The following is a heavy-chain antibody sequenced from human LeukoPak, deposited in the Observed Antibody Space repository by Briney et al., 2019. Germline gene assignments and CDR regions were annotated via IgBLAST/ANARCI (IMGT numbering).Heavy chain of an antibody. Sequence: PGGSLRLSCAASGFTFSSYAMHWVRQAPGKGLEWVSSISSSSSYIYYADSVKGRFTISRDNSKNTLYLQMNSLRAEDTAVYYCARARPRIAAAADYWGQGTLVTVSS. CDR2: ISSSSSYI. CDR1: GFTFSSYA. CDR3: ARARPRIAAAADY. V-gene: IGHV3-21*01. J-gene: IGHJ4*02. D-gene: IGHD6-13*01.